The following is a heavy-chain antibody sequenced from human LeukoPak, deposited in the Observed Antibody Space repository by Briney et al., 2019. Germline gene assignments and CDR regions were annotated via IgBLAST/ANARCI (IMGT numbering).Heavy chain of an antibody. CDR2: IYTSGST. CDR3: ARDKPYYYGSGSYYTVDY. Sequence: SETLSLTCTVSGGSISSYYWSWIRQPAGKGLEWIGRIYTSGSTNYNPSLKSRVTMSVDTSKNQFSLKLSSVTAADTAVYYCARDKPYYYGSGSYYTVDYWGQGTLVAVSS. J-gene: IGHJ4*02. V-gene: IGHV4-4*07. CDR1: GGSISSYY. D-gene: IGHD3-10*01.